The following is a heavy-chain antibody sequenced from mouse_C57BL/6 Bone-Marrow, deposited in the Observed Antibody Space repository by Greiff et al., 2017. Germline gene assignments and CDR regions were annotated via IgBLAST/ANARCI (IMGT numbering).Heavy chain of an antibody. J-gene: IGHJ2*01. V-gene: IGHV1-26*01. CDR2: INPNNGGT. CDR1: GYTFTDYY. Sequence: VQLQQSGPELVKTGASVKISCKASGYTFTDYYMNWVKQSHGKSLEWIGDINPNNGGTSYNQKFKGKATLTVDKSSSTAYMELRSLTSEDSAVYYCARNGYLDYWGQGTTLTVSS. D-gene: IGHD1-1*02. CDR3: ARNGYLDY.